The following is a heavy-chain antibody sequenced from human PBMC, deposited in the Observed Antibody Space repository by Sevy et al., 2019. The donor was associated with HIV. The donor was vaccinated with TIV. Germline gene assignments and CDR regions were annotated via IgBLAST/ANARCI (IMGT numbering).Heavy chain of an antibody. D-gene: IGHD3-9*01. CDR2: ITWDGGRT. Sequence: GGSLRLSCTASGFTFDDYAMHWVRQPPGKGLEWVSGITWDGGRTGYADSVKGRFIISRDNTKSSLYLQMNSLRAEDTALYYGAKDLRGGDSWTGYLNYWGQGILVTVSS. V-gene: IGHV3-9*01. J-gene: IGHJ4*02. CDR3: AKDLRGGDSWTGYLNY. CDR1: GFTFDDYA.